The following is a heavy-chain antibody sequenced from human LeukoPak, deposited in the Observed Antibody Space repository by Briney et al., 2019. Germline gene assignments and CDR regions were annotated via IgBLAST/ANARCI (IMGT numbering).Heavy chain of an antibody. D-gene: IGHD3-16*02. J-gene: IGHJ4*02. CDR1: GYTFTSYG. CDR2: ISAYNGNT. V-gene: IGHV1-18*01. Sequence: ASVKVSCKASGYTFTSYGISWVRQAPGQGLEWMGWISAYNGNTNYAQKLQGRVTMTTDTSTSTAYMELRSLRSDDTAVYYCARDLNDYVWGSYRPGDYWGQGTLVTVSS. CDR3: ARDLNDYVWGSYRPGDY.